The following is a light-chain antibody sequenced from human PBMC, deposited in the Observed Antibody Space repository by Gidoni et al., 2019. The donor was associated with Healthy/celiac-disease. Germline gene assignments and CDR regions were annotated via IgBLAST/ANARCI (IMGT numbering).Light chain of an antibody. CDR2: KAS. V-gene: IGKV1-5*03. CDR3: QQYNGWT. J-gene: IGKJ1*01. CDR1: QSISSW. Sequence: DIQMTQSPSTLSASVGDRVTITCRASQSISSWLAWYQQKPGKAPKLLIYKASSLESGVPSRFSGSGSGTEFTLTISSLQPDDFATYYCQQYNGWTFAQXTKVEIK.